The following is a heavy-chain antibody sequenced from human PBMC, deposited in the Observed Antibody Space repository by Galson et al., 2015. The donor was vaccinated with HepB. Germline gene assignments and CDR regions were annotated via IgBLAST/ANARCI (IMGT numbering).Heavy chain of an antibody. J-gene: IGHJ4*02. V-gene: IGHV3-23*01. Sequence: SLRLSCAASGFTFSIYAMSWVRQAPGKGLEWVSAIPASGGTTFYADSVKGRFTISRDNSKNTLNLQMKSLRAEDTAVYYCAKSRSRHGYSGYDHPFDYWGQGTLVTGSS. CDR2: IPASGGTT. CDR3: AKSRSRHGYSGYDHPFDY. CDR1: GFTFSIYA. D-gene: IGHD5-12*01.